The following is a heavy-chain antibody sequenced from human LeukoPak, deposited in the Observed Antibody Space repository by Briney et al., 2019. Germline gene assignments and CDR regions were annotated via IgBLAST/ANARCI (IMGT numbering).Heavy chain of an antibody. CDR1: GVSVNSYY. D-gene: IGHD7-27*01. J-gene: IGHJ4*02. V-gene: IGHV4-59*02. Sequence: KSSGTLSLTCTVSGVSVNSYYWNWVRQPPGKGLEWIGYIYYSGSTDYNPSLKSRVTISLDTSKNQFSLKLRSVTAADTAVYYCARDKVPGDYWGQGTLVTVSS. CDR3: ARDKVPGDY. CDR2: IYYSGST.